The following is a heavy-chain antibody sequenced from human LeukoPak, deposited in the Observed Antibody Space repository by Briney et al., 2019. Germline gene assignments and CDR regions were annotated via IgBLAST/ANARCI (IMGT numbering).Heavy chain of an antibody. CDR1: GFTFSIYA. V-gene: IGHV3-23*01. CDR3: AIVDTAMDP. CDR2: ISGSGGTT. J-gene: IGHJ5*02. D-gene: IGHD5-18*01. Sequence: HPGGSLRLSCAASGFTFSIYAMSWVRQAPGKGLEWVSGISGSGGTTYYADSVKGRFTISRDNSKNTLYLQMNSLRAEDTAVYYCAIVDTAMDPWGQGALVIVSS.